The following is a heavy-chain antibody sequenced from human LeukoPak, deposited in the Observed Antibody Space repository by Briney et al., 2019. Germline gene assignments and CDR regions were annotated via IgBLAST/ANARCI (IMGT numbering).Heavy chain of an antibody. CDR3: ARGGAGIFGTDH. J-gene: IGHJ4*02. V-gene: IGHV3-21*01. CDR1: GFTSCTDK. D-gene: IGHD3-3*01. Sequence: PGGSLRLSRAASGFTSCTDKMTWVGEAPGQGGEGFSSISSSSSYIYYADSVKGRFTISRDNAKNSLYLQMNSLRAEHTAVYYCARGGAGIFGTDHWGQGTLVTVSS. CDR2: ISSSSSYI.